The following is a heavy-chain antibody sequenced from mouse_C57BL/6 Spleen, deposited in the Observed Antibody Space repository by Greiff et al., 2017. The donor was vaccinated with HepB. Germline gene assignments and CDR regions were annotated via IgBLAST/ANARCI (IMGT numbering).Heavy chain of an antibody. Sequence: QVQLKESGAELVRPGASVKLSCKASGYTFTDYYINWVKQRPGQGLEWIARIYPGSGNTYYNEKFKGKATLTAEKSSSTAYMQLSSLTSEDSAVYFCARGNYYGSPYWYFDVWGTGTTVTVSS. CDR3: ARGNYYGSPYWYFDV. J-gene: IGHJ1*03. CDR1: GYTFTDYY. CDR2: IYPGSGNT. D-gene: IGHD1-1*01. V-gene: IGHV1-76*01.